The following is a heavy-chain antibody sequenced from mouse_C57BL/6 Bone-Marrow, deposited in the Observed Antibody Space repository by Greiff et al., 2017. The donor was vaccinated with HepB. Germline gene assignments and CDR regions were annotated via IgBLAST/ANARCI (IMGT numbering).Heavy chain of an antibody. CDR3: AGYSNYEGDYFDY. Sequence: QVQLQQPGAELVKPGASVKLSCKASGYTFTSYWMHWVKQRPGQGLEWIGMIHPNSGSTNYNEKFKSKATLTVDKSSSTAYMQLSSLTSEDSAVYYCAGYSNYEGDYFDYWGQGTTLTVSS. CDR1: GYTFTSYW. J-gene: IGHJ2*01. D-gene: IGHD2-5*01. CDR2: IHPNSGST. V-gene: IGHV1-64*01.